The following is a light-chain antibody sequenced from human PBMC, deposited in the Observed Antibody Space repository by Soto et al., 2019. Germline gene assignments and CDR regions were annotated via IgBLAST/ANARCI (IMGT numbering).Light chain of an antibody. CDR2: DVT. CDR1: SSDVGGYNY. CDR3: ISFTSRHIYV. V-gene: IGLV2-14*03. J-gene: IGLJ1*01. Sequence: QSALTQPASVSGSPGQSITISCTGTSSDVGGYNYVSWHQQHPGRAPKLIIYDVTNRPSGISNRFSGSKSGNTASLTISGLQTEDEADYYCISFTSRHIYVFGTGTKLTVL.